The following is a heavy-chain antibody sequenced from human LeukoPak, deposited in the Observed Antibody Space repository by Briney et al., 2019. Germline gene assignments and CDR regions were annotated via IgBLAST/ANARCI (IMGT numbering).Heavy chain of an antibody. CDR3: ARPGNYNYGGSDRYYFNY. Sequence: SETLSLTCAVYGETFSGYFWSWIRKPPGKGLEWIGEINDSGSTNYNPSLKSRVTISVDTSMNQFSLKLRSVTAADTAVYYCARPGNYNYGGSDRYYFNYWGQGTRVTVSS. D-gene: IGHD4-23*01. CDR1: GETFSGYF. CDR2: INDSGST. V-gene: IGHV4-34*01. J-gene: IGHJ4*02.